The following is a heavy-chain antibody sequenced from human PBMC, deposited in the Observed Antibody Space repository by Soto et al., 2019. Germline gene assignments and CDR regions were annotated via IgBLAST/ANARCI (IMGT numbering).Heavy chain of an antibody. CDR2: INAGNGNT. CDR3: ARDGDGYCSGGSCYSEWGSYYYYMDV. V-gene: IGHV1-3*01. Sequence: ASVKVSCKASGYTFTSYAMHWVRQAPGQRLEWMGWINAGNGNTKYSQKFQGRVTITRDTSASTAYMELSSLRSEDTAVYYCARDGDGYCSGGSCYSEWGSYYYYMDVWGKGTTVTVSS. J-gene: IGHJ6*03. D-gene: IGHD2-15*01. CDR1: GYTFTSYA.